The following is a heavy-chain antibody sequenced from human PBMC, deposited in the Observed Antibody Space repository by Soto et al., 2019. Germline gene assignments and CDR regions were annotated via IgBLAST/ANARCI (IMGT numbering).Heavy chain of an antibody. V-gene: IGHV4-4*02. CDR3: TKNSAYALDY. CDR2: NHHSGGT. D-gene: IGHD5-12*01. J-gene: IGHJ4*02. Sequence: QVQLQESGPGLVKPSGTLSLSCAVSGGSVSNNNWWSWVRQSPGNGLEWIGENHHSGGTSYNPSLESRATLSVDKSKNELSLRLNYVTAADTAVYYCTKNSAYALDYWGLGILVTVSS. CDR1: GGSVSNNNW.